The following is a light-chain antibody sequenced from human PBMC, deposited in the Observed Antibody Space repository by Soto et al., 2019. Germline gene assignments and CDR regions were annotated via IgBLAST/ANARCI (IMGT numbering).Light chain of an antibody. CDR2: DVT. CDR3: CSYAGGYTWV. CDR1: SSDVGGYNY. V-gene: IGLV2-11*01. J-gene: IGLJ1*01. Sequence: QSALTQPRSVSGSPGQSVTISCTGTSSDVGGYNYVSWYEQHPVKAPKLMIYDVTKRPSGVPDRFSGSKSGNTASLTISGLQSEDEADYYCCSYAGGYTWVFGTGTKLTVL.